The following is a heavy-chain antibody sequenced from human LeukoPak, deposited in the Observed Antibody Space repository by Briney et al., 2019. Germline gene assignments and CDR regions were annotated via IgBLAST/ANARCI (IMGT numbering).Heavy chain of an antibody. CDR3: AKDTCSSTSCYFIYYYYMDV. Sequence: GGSLRLSCAASGFTFSSYAMSWVRQAPGKGLEWVSAISGSGGSTYYADSVKGRFTISRDNSKNTLSLQMNSLRAEDTAVYYCAKDTCSSTSCYFIYYYYMDVWGKGTTVTVSS. V-gene: IGHV3-23*01. J-gene: IGHJ6*03. D-gene: IGHD2-2*01. CDR2: ISGSGGST. CDR1: GFTFSSYA.